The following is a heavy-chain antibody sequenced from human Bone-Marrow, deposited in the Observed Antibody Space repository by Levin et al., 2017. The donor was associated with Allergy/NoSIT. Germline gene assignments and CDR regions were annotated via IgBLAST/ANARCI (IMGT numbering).Heavy chain of an antibody. CDR1: GFTFSSYG. CDR2: ISKDGNNK. Sequence: PGGSLRLSCAASGFTFSSYGMHWVRQAPGRGLEWVAVISKDGNNKYYADSVKGRLTISRDNSKNTLFLQMNSLRPEDTAVYYCGKQYSSSWNFDSWCQGTLVTVSS. D-gene: IGHD6-6*01. CDR3: GKQYSSSWNFDS. V-gene: IGHV3-30*18. J-gene: IGHJ4*02.